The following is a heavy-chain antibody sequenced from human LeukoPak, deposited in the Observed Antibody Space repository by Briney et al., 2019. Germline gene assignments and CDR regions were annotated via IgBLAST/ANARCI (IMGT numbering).Heavy chain of an antibody. V-gene: IGHV3-21*04. CDR1: GFTFSDYS. CDR3: ARGDFGVVRPFDF. CDR2: ISRRGSNI. D-gene: IGHD3-3*01. J-gene: IGHJ4*02. Sequence: PGGSLRLSCAASGFTFSDYSVNWVRQAPGKGLEWVSSISRRGSNIYYADSVKGRFTISRDNPKSTLYLQMDSPRAEDTAVYYCARGDFGVVRPFDFWGQGTLVTVSS.